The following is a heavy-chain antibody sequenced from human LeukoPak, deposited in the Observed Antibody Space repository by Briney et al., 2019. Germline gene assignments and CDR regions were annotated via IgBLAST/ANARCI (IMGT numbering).Heavy chain of an antibody. CDR2: ISSSSSYI. D-gene: IGHD4-17*01. J-gene: IGHJ3*02. Sequence: GGSLRLSCAASGFTFSSYSMNWVRQAPGKGLEWVSSISSSSSYIYYADSVKGRFTISRDNAKNSLYLQMNSLRAEDTAVYYCARDKNGDYGDSAQDDAFDIWGQGTMVTVSS. CDR1: GFTFSSYS. CDR3: ARDKNGDYGDSAQDDAFDI. V-gene: IGHV3-21*01.